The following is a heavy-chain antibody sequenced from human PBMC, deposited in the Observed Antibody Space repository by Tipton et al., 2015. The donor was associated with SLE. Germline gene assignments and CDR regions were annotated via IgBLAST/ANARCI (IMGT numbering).Heavy chain of an antibody. CDR3: ATVDYFDSGDAFDF. D-gene: IGHD3-22*01. CDR2: IYYSGST. V-gene: IGHV4-59*12. CDR1: GGSISSSYY. J-gene: IGHJ3*01. Sequence: TLSLTCAVSGGSISSSYYWSWIRQPPGKGLEWIGYIYYSGSTNYNPSLKSRVTISVDTSKNQFSLKLNSVTAADTAVYYCATVDYFDSGDAFDFWGHGSMVTVSS.